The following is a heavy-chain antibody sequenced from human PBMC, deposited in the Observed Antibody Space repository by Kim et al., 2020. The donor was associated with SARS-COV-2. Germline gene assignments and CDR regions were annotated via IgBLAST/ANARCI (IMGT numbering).Heavy chain of an antibody. CDR1: GGTFSSYA. Sequence: SVKVSCKASGGTFSSYAISWVRQAPGQGLEWMGGIIPIFGTANYAQKFQGRVTITADESTSTAYMELSSLRSGDTAVYYCARDEGYCSGGSCHDYYYGMDVWGQGTTVTVSS. J-gene: IGHJ6*02. CDR2: IIPIFGTA. D-gene: IGHD2-15*01. V-gene: IGHV1-69*13. CDR3: ARDEGYCSGGSCHDYYYGMDV.